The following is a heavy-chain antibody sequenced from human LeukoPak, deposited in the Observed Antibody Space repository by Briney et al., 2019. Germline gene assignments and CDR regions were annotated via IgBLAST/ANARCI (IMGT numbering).Heavy chain of an antibody. J-gene: IGHJ4*02. Sequence: ASVKVSCKASGYTFTNYGITWVRQAPGQGLEWMGWISVYNGNTNYAQKFLARVTMTTDTSTSTAYMELRRLRSDDTAVYYCARDSVPRSRLPVADDYWGQGTLVTVSS. CDR2: ISVYNGNT. CDR1: GYTFTNYG. CDR3: ARDSVPRSRLPVADDY. D-gene: IGHD6-19*01. V-gene: IGHV1-18*01.